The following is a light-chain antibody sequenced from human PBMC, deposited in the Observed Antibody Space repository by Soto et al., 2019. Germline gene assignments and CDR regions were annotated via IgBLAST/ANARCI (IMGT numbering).Light chain of an antibody. J-gene: IGKJ4*01. CDR3: QQRSDWPST. Sequence: EIVLTQSTATLTLSPGDRATLSCRASQSVGSYLGWYQQRHGQAPRLLIYDASNRATGIPARFSGSGSGTDFTLSISSLEPEDFAVYYCQQRSDWPSTFGGGTKVEIK. CDR1: QSVGSY. CDR2: DAS. V-gene: IGKV3-11*01.